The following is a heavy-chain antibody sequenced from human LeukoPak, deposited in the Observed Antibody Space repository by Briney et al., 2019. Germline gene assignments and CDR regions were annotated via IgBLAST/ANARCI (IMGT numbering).Heavy chain of an antibody. CDR3: ARHRELWLAFDY. Sequence: SETLSLTCTVSGGSISSYYWGWIRQSPGKGLEWIGSIYYTGSTYYNPSVKSRVTVSADMSKNQFSLRLNSVTAADTAVYYCARHRELWLAFDYWGRGILVTVSS. J-gene: IGHJ4*02. CDR1: GGSISSYY. V-gene: IGHV4-39*01. D-gene: IGHD3-16*01. CDR2: IYYTGST.